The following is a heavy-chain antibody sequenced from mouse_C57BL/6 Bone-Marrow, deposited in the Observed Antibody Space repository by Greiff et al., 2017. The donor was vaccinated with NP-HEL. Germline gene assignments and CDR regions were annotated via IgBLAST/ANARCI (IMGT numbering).Heavy chain of an antibody. CDR1: GFTFSDYG. J-gene: IGHJ4*01. V-gene: IGHV5-15*01. CDR3: ARRVGGYYAMDY. Sequence: EVQLVESGGGLVQPGGSLKLSCAASGFTFSDYGMAWVRQAPRKGPEWVAFISNLAYGIYYADTVTGRFPISRENAKNTLYLVMSSLRSEDTAMYYCARRVGGYYAMDYWGQGTSVTVSS. CDR2: ISNLAYGI.